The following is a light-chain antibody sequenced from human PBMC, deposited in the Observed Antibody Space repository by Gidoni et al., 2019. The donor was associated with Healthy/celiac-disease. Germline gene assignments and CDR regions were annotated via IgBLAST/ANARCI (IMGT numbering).Light chain of an antibody. CDR1: SSNIGNNY. J-gene: IGLJ2*01. Sequence: QSVLTEPPSVSAAPGQKVTISCSGSSSNIGNNYVSWYQQLLGTAHKLLIYDNNMRPSGIPDRFSGSKSGTSATLGITGLQTGDEADYYCGTWDSSLSAVVFGGGTKLTVL. V-gene: IGLV1-51*01. CDR2: DNN. CDR3: GTWDSSLSAVV.